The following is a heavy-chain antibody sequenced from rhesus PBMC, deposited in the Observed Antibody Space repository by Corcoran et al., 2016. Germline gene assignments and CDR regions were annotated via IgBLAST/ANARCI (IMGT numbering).Heavy chain of an antibody. CDR2: INGNSGST. Sequence: QVQLQESGPGLVKPSETLSLTCAVSGASTSSYWWNWIRQPPWKGLEWIGEINGNSGSTNYNPSTKSRVTISKDASKNQFSLKLSAVTAADTAVYYCARDNSVVITFNPNRFDVWGPGVLVTVSS. D-gene: IGHD2-33*01. CDR3: ARDNSVVITFNPNRFDV. V-gene: IGHV4-80*01. J-gene: IGHJ5-1*01. CDR1: GASTSSYW.